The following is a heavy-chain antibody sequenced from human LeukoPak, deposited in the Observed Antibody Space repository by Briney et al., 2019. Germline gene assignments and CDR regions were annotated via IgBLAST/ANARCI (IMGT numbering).Heavy chain of an antibody. CDR1: GGSISGSSYY. J-gene: IGHJ4*02. CDR2: IYSSGNT. D-gene: IGHD4-17*01. V-gene: IGHV4-61*05. CDR3: ARHPSWPDYGGTFDY. Sequence: SETLSLTCTVSGGSISGSSYYWAWIRQPPGKGLEWIAYIYSSGNTNYNPSLKGRVIISVDTSKNQFSLKVYSVTAADTAVYYCARHPSWPDYGGTFDYWGQGTPVIVSS.